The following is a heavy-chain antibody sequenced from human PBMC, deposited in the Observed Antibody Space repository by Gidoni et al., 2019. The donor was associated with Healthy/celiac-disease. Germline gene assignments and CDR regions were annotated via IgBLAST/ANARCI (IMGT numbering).Heavy chain of an antibody. D-gene: IGHD3-10*01. CDR1: GFPFSSYS. Sequence: VQLVESGGDLVKPGGSLRLSCAASGFPFSSYSMNWVRQATGKGLECVSSISSSSSYIYYADSVKGRFTISRDNAKNSLYLQMTSLRAEDTAVYYCASGYGSGSWYFDYWGQGTLVTVSS. CDR2: ISSSSSYI. CDR3: ASGYGSGSWYFDY. V-gene: IGHV3-21*01. J-gene: IGHJ4*02.